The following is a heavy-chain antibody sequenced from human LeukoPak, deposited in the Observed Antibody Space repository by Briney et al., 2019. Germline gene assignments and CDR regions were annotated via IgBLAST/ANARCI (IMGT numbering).Heavy chain of an antibody. CDR3: ARDQMNIAAAGAYFDC. CDR1: GYTFTSFG. Sequence: ASVKVSCKASGYTFTSFGISWVRQAPGQGLEWMGWIGAYNGNTKYGQKLQGRVTMTTDTSTSTAYMELRSLRSDDAAVYYCARDQMNIAAAGAYFDCWGQGTLVTVSS. CDR2: IGAYNGNT. J-gene: IGHJ4*02. D-gene: IGHD6-13*01. V-gene: IGHV1-18*01.